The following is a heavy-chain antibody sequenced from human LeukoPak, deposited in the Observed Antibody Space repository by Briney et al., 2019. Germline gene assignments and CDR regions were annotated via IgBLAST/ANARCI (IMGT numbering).Heavy chain of an antibody. CDR1: GGSISSSSYY. V-gene: IGHV4-39*01. Sequence: PSETLSLTCTVSGGSISSSSYYWGWIRQPPGKGLEWIGSIYYSGSTYYNPSLKSRVTISVDTSKNQFSLKLSSVTAADTAVYYYARHGVYSSGWYRLDYWGQGTLVTVSS. D-gene: IGHD6-19*01. CDR3: ARHGVYSSGWYRLDY. CDR2: IYYSGST. J-gene: IGHJ4*02.